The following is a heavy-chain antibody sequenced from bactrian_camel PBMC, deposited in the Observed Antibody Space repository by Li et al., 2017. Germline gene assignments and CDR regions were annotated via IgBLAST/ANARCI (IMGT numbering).Heavy chain of an antibody. CDR3: KGVRLCGDSDIETV. CDR2: ITTDGTIT. V-gene: IGHV3S6*01. J-gene: IGHJ4*01. D-gene: IGHD3*01. CDR1: GFPFSDNY. Sequence: HVQLVESGGGLVQPGGSLRLACAASGFPFSDNYMNWVRQAPGKGLEWVAGITTDGTITYYANSVKGRFTASQGAKNTVYLQMNSLTPEDTGLYRCKGVRLCGDSDIETVWSQGTQVTVS.